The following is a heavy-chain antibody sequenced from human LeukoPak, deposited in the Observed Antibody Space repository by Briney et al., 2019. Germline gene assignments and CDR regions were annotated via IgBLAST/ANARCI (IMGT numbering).Heavy chain of an antibody. CDR1: GFSFSSYW. J-gene: IGHJ3*01. CDR3: ARGRSITLLRGVAMSDGFDV. V-gene: IGHV3-7*02. Sequence: GGSLRLSCAASGFSFSSYWMSWVRQAPGKGLEWVANIKQDGSEKYYVDSVEGRFTISRDNAKNSLYLQMNGLRAEDTAVYYCARGRSITLLRGVAMSDGFDVWGQGAMVTVSS. CDR2: IKQDGSEK. D-gene: IGHD3-10*01.